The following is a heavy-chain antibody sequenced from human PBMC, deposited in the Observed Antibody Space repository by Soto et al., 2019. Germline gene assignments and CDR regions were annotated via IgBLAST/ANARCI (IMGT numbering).Heavy chain of an antibody. CDR1: GFNVMSYW. J-gene: IGHJ4*02. Sequence: VGSLRLSCAVSGFNVMSYWMSWVRQAPGKGLEWVASIKEDGSEIYYLHSVRGRFSISRDSAGNALHLTMNYLSAEDTGVYFYARDIDFDYVNWGQGTLVTVSS. D-gene: IGHD3-3*01. CDR2: IKEDGSEI. V-gene: IGHV3-7*01. CDR3: ARDIDFDYVN.